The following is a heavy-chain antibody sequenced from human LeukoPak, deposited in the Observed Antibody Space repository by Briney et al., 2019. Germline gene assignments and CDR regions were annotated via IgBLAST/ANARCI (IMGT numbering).Heavy chain of an antibody. J-gene: IGHJ4*02. Sequence: GASVKVSCKAYGYTFTSYSINWVRQAPGQGLEWMGWINTNTGNPSYAPGFTGRFVFSLDTSVSTTYLEINSLKAEDTAVYYCARVRARCSTGCLLGNYWGQGTLVTVSS. CDR2: INTNTGNP. D-gene: IGHD2-2*01. CDR3: ARVRARCSTGCLLGNY. V-gene: IGHV7-4-1*02. CDR1: GYTFTSYS.